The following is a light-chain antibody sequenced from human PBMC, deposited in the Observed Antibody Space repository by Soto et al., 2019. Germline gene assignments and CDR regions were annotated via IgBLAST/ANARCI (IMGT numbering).Light chain of an antibody. CDR1: NLNIGTNP. CDR2: SND. J-gene: IGLJ2*01. V-gene: IGLV1-44*01. Sequence: QSVLTQPPSASGTPGQSFTISCSGNNLNIGTNPVNWYQQLPGTAPKLLIYSNDQRPSAVPDRFSGSKSGTSASLAISGLQSEDESHYYCAVWDDSLNAVVFGGGTKLTVL. CDR3: AVWDDSLNAVV.